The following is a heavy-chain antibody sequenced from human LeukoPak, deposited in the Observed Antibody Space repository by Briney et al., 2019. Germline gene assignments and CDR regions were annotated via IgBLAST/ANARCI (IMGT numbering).Heavy chain of an antibody. CDR1: GFTFSSYS. V-gene: IGHV3-21*01. D-gene: IGHD2-2*01. CDR2: ISSSSSYI. J-gene: IGHJ4*02. Sequence: GGSLRLSCAASGFTFSSYSMNWVRQAPGKGLEWVSYISSSSSYIYYADSVKGRFTISRDNAKNSLYLQMNSLRAEDTAVYYCASESPASDYWGQGTLVTVSS. CDR3: ASESPASDY.